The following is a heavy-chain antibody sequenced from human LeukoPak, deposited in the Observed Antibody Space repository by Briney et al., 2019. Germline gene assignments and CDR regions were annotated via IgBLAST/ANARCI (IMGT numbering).Heavy chain of an antibody. CDR3: ARGGYYGSGNDFRFDP. D-gene: IGHD3-10*01. J-gene: IGHJ5*02. V-gene: IGHV4-59*01. CDR2: IYYSGST. CDR1: GGSISSYY. Sequence: PSETLSLTCTVSGGSISSYYWSWIRQPPGKGLEWIGYIYYSGSTYYNPSLKSRVTISVDTSKNQFSLKLNSVTAADTAVYYCARGGYYGSGNDFRFDPWGQGTLVTVSS.